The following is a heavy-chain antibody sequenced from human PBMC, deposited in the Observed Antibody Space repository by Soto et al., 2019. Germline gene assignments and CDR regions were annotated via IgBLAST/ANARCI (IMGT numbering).Heavy chain of an antibody. D-gene: IGHD6-19*01. CDR3: AKVRAVAGEFDYFDY. Sequence: GGSLRLSCAASGFTFSSYALSWVRQAPGKGLEWVSAISGSGGSTYYADSVKGRFTISRDNSKNMLYLQMNSLRAEDTAVYYCAKVRAVAGEFDYFDYWGQGTLVTVSS. CDR2: ISGSGGST. V-gene: IGHV3-23*01. J-gene: IGHJ4*02. CDR1: GFTFSSYA.